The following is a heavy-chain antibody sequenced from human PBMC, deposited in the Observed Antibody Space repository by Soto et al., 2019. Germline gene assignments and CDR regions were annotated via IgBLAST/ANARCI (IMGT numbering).Heavy chain of an antibody. V-gene: IGHV3-48*02. CDR2: ISSSSSTI. J-gene: IGHJ4*02. Sequence: GGSLRLSCAASGFTFSSYSMDWVRQAPGKGLEWVSYISSSSSTIYYADSVKGRFTISRDNAKNSLYLQMNSLRDEDTAVYYCARETASGTTNLDYWGQGTLVTVSS. D-gene: IGHD1-7*01. CDR3: ARETASGTTNLDY. CDR1: GFTFSSYS.